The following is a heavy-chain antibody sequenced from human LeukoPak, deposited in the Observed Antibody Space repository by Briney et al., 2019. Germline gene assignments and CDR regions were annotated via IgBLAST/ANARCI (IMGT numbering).Heavy chain of an antibody. V-gene: IGHV7-4-1*02. J-gene: IGHJ6*03. D-gene: IGHD2-15*01. CDR2: INTNTGNP. CDR3: ARAWYATQSYYYMDV. Sequence: ASVKVSCKASEYTFTSYAMNWVRQAPGQGLEWMGWINTNTGNPTYAQGFTGRFVFSLDTSVSTAYLQISSLKAEDTAVYYCARAWYATQSYYYMDVWGKGTTVTVSS. CDR1: EYTFTSYA.